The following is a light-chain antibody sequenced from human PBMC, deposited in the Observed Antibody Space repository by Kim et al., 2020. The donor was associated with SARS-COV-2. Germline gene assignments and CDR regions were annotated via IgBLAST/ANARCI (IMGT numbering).Light chain of an antibody. CDR3: CSYTGSSTMV. CDR2: DVS. V-gene: IGLV2-11*01. CDR1: SSDIGGYNY. Sequence: QSALTRPRSVSGSPGQSVTISCTGTSSDIGGYNYVSWYQKYPGKAPKLMIYDVSKRPSGVPDRFSGSKSGNTASLTISGLQAEDEADYYCCSYTGSSTMVFGGGTQLTVL. J-gene: IGLJ2*01.